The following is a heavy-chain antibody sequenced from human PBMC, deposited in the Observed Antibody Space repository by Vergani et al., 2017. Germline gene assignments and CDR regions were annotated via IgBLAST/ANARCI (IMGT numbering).Heavy chain of an antibody. Sequence: QVQLQESGPGLVRPSETPSLTCTVSGGPLSGYYWNWIRQTSGEGLEWIGYVEDSGYFNYNPSLKTRVSMSSDTSNNQFSLMLSSVTVANTAVYYCARSIVSRNPPDYFDNWGQGTLVTVSS. J-gene: IGHJ4*02. D-gene: IGHD1-14*01. CDR2: VEDSGYF. V-gene: IGHV4-59*01. CDR3: ARSIVSRNPPDYFDN. CDR1: GGPLSGYY.